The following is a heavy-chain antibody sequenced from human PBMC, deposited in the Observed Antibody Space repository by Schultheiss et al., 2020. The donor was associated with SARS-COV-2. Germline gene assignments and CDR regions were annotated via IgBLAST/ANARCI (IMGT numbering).Heavy chain of an antibody. CDR3: ARELYQLLYYGMDV. CDR1: GFSFSSYS. D-gene: IGHD2-2*01. J-gene: IGHJ6*02. Sequence: GESLKISCAASGFSFSSYSMNWVRQTPGKGLEWVSAISGSGGSTYYADSVKGRFTISRDNAKNSLYLQMNSLRAEDTAVYYCARELYQLLYYGMDVWGQGTTVTVSS. CDR2: ISGSGGST. V-gene: IGHV3-21*01.